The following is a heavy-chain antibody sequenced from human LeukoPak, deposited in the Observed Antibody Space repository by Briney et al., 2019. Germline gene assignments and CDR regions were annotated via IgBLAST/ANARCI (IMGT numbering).Heavy chain of an antibody. CDR2: INHSGST. J-gene: IGHJ4*02. CDR3: ARDSSGYNPVYYFDY. V-gene: IGHV4-34*01. CDR1: GGTFSGYY. D-gene: IGHD3-22*01. Sequence: SETLSLTCAGYGGTFSGYYWSWIRQPPGKGLEWIGEINHSGSTNYNPSLKSLVTISVDSSKNQFSLKLSSVTAADTAVYYCARDSSGYNPVYYFDYWGQGTLVTVSS.